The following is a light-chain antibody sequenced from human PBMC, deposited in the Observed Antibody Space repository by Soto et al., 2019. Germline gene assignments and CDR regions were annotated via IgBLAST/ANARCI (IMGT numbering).Light chain of an antibody. V-gene: IGKV3-15*01. CDR1: LSVGTN. CDR3: QQHNNWPPGP. Sequence: VMTQSPATLSVSPGERATLSCRASLSVGTNLAWYQQKPGQPPRLLIYGASTMATGIPARFSGSGSGTDFTLTISSLQSEDFAIYYCQQHNNWPPGPFGQGTRVDIK. J-gene: IGKJ1*01. CDR2: GAS.